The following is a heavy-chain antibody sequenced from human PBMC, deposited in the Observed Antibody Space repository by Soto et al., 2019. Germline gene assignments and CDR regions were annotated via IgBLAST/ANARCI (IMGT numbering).Heavy chain of an antibody. J-gene: IGHJ5*02. CDR1: GGSISSYY. V-gene: IGHV4-59*01. D-gene: IGHD2-15*01. CDR3: ARVVAATLYWFDP. Sequence: SETLSLTCTVSGGSISSYYWSWIRQPPGKGLEWIGYIYYSGSTNYNPSLKSRVTISVDTSKNQFSLKLSSVTAADTAVHYCARVVAATLYWFDPWGQGTLVTVSS. CDR2: IYYSGST.